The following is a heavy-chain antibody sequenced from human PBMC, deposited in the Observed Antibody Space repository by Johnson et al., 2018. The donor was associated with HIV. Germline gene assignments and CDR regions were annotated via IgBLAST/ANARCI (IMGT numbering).Heavy chain of an antibody. CDR1: GFTVSTNY. V-gene: IGHV3-30*03. D-gene: IGHD3-22*01. J-gene: IGHJ3*02. CDR3: ARDTYYYDSSGYLDAFDI. CDR2: ISYGGKNK. Sequence: QMQLVESGGGLIQPGGSLRLSCAASGFTVSTNYMGWVRLAPGKGLEWVALISYGGKNKYYADSVKGRFTISRDNSKNSLYLQMNSLRAEDTAVYYCARDTYYYDSSGYLDAFDIWGQGTMVTVSS.